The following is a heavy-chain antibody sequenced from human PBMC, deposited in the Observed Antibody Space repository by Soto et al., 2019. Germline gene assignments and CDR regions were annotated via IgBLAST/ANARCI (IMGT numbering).Heavy chain of an antibody. Sequence: QVQLVESGGGVVQPGRSLRLSCAASGFTFSSYAMHWVRQAPGKGLEWAAVISYDGSNKYYADSVKGRFTISRDNSKNTLYLQMNSLRAEDTAVYYCASPIPCSGGRCYHPGGQGTLVTVSS. D-gene: IGHD2-15*01. CDR2: ISYDGSNK. V-gene: IGHV3-30-3*01. J-gene: IGHJ4*02. CDR1: GFTFSSYA. CDR3: ASPIPCSGGRCYHP.